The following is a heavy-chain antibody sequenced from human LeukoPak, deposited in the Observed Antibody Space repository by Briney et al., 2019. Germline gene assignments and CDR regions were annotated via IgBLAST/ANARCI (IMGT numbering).Heavy chain of an antibody. CDR1: GYTFTSYY. Sequence: ASVKVSCKASGYTFTSYYMHWVRQAPGQGLEWMGIINPSGGSTGYAQKFQGRVTMTRGTSTSTVYMELSSLRSEDTAVYYCARGPPTYYYDSSGYSYFQHWGQGTLVTVSS. J-gene: IGHJ1*01. CDR2: INPSGGST. CDR3: ARGPPTYYYDSSGYSYFQH. D-gene: IGHD3-22*01. V-gene: IGHV1-46*01.